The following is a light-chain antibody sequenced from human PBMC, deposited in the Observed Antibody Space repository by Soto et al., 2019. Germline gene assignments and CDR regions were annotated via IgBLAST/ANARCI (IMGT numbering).Light chain of an antibody. CDR2: GAY. V-gene: IGKV1-39*01. J-gene: IGKJ1*01. CDR3: HQSFGARRT. CDR1: QSISTY. Sequence: IQMTQSPSALSASLGDRVTVTCRASQSISTYLTRFQQRPGKAPKLLIYGAYTLQDGCPSRCSGSGSESESTLTSSSLQREDFENYYCHQSFGARRTFGQGTKVDI.